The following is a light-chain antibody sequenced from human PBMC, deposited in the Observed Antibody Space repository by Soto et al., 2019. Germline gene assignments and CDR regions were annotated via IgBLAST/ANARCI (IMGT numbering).Light chain of an antibody. CDR1: QTTINW. CDR2: KES. Sequence: DIQMTQSPSTLSASVGDRVTITCRASQTTINWLAWYQQKPGKAPKLLIYKESTLESGVPSRFSGSGSGTEFTLTISNLLPDDLGTYYCQHLRTFGQGTKVEIK. CDR3: QHLRT. V-gene: IGKV1-5*03. J-gene: IGKJ1*01.